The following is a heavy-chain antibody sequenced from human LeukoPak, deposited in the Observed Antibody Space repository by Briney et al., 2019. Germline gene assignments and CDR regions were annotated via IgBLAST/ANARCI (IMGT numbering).Heavy chain of an antibody. J-gene: IGHJ4*02. V-gene: IGHV4-39*01. CDR3: ARQNYDSSGYYY. D-gene: IGHD3-22*01. CDR1: GGSISSSSYY. CDR2: IYYSGST. Sequence: PSETLSLTCTVSGGSISSSSYYWGWIRQPPGKGLEWIGSIYYSGSTYYDPSLKSRVTISVDTSKNQFSLKLSSGTAADTAVYYCARQNYDSSGYYYWGQGTLVTVSS.